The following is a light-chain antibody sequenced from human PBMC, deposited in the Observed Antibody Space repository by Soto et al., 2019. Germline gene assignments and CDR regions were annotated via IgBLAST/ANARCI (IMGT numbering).Light chain of an antibody. J-gene: IGKJ1*01. V-gene: IGKV1-9*01. Sequence: DIQLTQSPSFLSDSVGDRVTFTCRASQGINNNLAWYQQKPGKAPKLLIYPASTLQSGVPSSFSGSESGTEFTPTIISLPPEDFATSYCQQLTSYPRTFGKGTKVEIK. CDR1: QGINNN. CDR3: QQLTSYPRT. CDR2: PAS.